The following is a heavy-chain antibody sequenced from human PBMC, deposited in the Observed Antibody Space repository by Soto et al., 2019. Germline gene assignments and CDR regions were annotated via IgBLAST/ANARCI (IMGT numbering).Heavy chain of an antibody. D-gene: IGHD5-18*01. CDR2: ISYDGSNK. V-gene: IGHV3-30*18. Sequence: GGSLRLSCAASGFTFSSYGMHWVRQAPGKGLEWVAVISYDGSNKYYADSVKGRFTISRDNSKNTLYLQMNSLRAEDTAVYYCAKDARVDTAMVTFSFDYWGQGTLVTVSS. CDR3: AKDARVDTAMVTFSFDY. J-gene: IGHJ4*02. CDR1: GFTFSSYG.